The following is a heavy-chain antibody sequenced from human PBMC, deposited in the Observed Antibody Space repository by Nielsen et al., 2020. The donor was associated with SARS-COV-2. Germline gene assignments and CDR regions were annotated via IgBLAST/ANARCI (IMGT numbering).Heavy chain of an antibody. J-gene: IGHJ4*02. CDR3: TMRTFYLDY. D-gene: IGHD1-1*01. V-gene: IGHV3-23*01. Sequence: GGSLRLSCEASGITYINYGMSWVRQAPGKGLEWVSSIGTSGGNSYYSDSVKGRFTISRDISKNTLFLQMNSLRAEDTALYYCTMRTFYLDYWGQGTLVTVSS. CDR1: GITYINYG. CDR2: IGTSGGNS.